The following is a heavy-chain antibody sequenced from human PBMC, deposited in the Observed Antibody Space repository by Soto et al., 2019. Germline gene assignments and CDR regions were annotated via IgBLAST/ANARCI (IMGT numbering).Heavy chain of an antibody. CDR2: IRSSATTT. Sequence: GGSLRLSCGASGFTYSNSAMSWVRQAPGKGLEWVSVIRSSATTTYYADSVKGRFTISRDNSKNTLYLQMNNLRAEDTAVYYCAKGGDIWGNNRAGFQNWGQGTLVTVSS. CDR1: GFTYSNSA. D-gene: IGHD3-16*01. V-gene: IGHV3-23*01. CDR3: AKGGDIWGNNRAGFQN. J-gene: IGHJ1*01.